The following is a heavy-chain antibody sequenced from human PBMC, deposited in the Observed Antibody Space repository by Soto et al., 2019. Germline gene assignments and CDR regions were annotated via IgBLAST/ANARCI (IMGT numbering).Heavy chain of an antibody. J-gene: IGHJ4*02. CDR2: INHSGST. CDR3: ALRAFSSGWYSFFDY. CDR1: GGSFSGYY. D-gene: IGHD6-19*01. Sequence: QVQLQQWGAGLLKPSETLSLTCAVYGGSFSGYYWSWIRQPPGKGLEWIGEINHSGSTNYNPSLKSRVTISVDTSKNQFSLKLSSVTAADTAVYYCALRAFSSGWYSFFDYWGQGTLVTVSS. V-gene: IGHV4-34*01.